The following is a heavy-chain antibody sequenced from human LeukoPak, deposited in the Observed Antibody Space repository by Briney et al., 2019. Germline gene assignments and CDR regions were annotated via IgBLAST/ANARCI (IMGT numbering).Heavy chain of an antibody. CDR2: INPNSGGT. CDR1: GYTFTSYY. D-gene: IGHD6-19*01. Sequence: ASVTVSCKASGYTFTSYYMHWVRQAPGQGLEWMGWINPNSGGTIYAQNFQGRVTMTRDTSISTAYMELSGLTSDDTAVYYCAREYSSGWCVSYWGQGTLVTVSS. CDR3: AREYSSGWCVSY. J-gene: IGHJ4*02. V-gene: IGHV1-2*02.